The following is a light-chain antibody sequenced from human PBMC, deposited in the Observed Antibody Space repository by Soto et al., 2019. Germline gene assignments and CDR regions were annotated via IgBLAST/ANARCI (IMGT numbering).Light chain of an antibody. Sequence: DSQMTQSPSTLSASVGDRVTITCRASQSISSWLAWYQQKPGNAPKILIYDASSLESGVPSRFSGSGSGTEFTLTISSLQPDDFATYYCQQYNSYWTFGQGTKVDI. CDR3: QQYNSYWT. J-gene: IGKJ1*01. CDR1: QSISSW. V-gene: IGKV1-5*01. CDR2: DAS.